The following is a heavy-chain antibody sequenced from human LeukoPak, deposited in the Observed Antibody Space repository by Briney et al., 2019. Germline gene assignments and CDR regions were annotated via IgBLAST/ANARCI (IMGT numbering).Heavy chain of an antibody. D-gene: IGHD5-12*01. J-gene: IGHJ6*03. CDR1: GYTFTNYG. CDR3: ARGGYRLSGYFYYMDV. CDR2: INTHNGDT. Sequence: WASVKVSCKASGYTFTNYGFSWVRQAPGQGLEWMGWINTHNGDTNYAQKLQGRVTMTTDTSTSTAYMELRSLRSDDTAVYYCARGGYRLSGYFYYMDVWGKGTTVTVSS. V-gene: IGHV1-18*01.